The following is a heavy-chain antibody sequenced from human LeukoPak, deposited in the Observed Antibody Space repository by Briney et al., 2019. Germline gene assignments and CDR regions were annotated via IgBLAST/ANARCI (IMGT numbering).Heavy chain of an antibody. Sequence: PSETLSLTRTVSGGSISSYYWSWIRQPPGKGLEWIGYIYYSGSTNYNPSLKSRVTISVDTSKNQFSLKLSSVTAADTAVYYCARGGRIQLWLRFWGQGTLVTVSS. V-gene: IGHV4-59*01. CDR2: IYYSGST. J-gene: IGHJ4*02. CDR3: ARGGRIQLWLRF. D-gene: IGHD5-18*01. CDR1: GGSISSYY.